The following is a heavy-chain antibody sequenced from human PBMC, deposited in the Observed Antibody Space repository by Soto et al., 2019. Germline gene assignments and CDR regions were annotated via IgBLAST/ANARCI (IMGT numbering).Heavy chain of an antibody. D-gene: IGHD6-19*01. CDR3: ATYSSGWYDLGLNH. CDR2: IKQDGSEK. Sequence: GGSLRLSCAASGFTFSSYWMSWVRQAPGKGLEWVANIKQDGSEKYYVDSVKGRFTISRDNAKNSLYLQMNSLRAEDTAVYYCATYSSGWYDLGLNHWGQGTLVTVSS. CDR1: GFTFSSYW. V-gene: IGHV3-7*01. J-gene: IGHJ1*01.